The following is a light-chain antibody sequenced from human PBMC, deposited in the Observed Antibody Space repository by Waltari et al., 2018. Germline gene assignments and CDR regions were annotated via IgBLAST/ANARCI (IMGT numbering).Light chain of an antibody. Sequence: DIVMTQSPDSLAVSLGERATINCKSSESVLFSSRNKNHLAWYQQKPGHPPKLLLYWASNREAGVPDRFSGSGSGTDFTLTISSLQAEDVAIYYCQQYYDSPLTFGGGTKVEIK. J-gene: IGKJ4*01. V-gene: IGKV4-1*01. CDR2: WAS. CDR3: QQYYDSPLT. CDR1: ESVLFSSRNKNH.